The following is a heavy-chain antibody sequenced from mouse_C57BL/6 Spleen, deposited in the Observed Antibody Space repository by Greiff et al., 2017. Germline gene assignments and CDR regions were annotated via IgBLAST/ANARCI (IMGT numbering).Heavy chain of an antibody. CDR1: GFTFTDYY. CDR3: ARYLVYFDY. Sequence: EVQLVESGGGLVQPGGSLSLSCAASGFTFTDYYMSWVRQPPGKALEWLGFIRNKANGYTTDYSASVKGRFTISRDNSQSILYLQMNALRAEDSATYYCARYLVYFDYWGQGTTLTVSS. CDR2: IRNKANGYTT. V-gene: IGHV7-3*01. J-gene: IGHJ2*01.